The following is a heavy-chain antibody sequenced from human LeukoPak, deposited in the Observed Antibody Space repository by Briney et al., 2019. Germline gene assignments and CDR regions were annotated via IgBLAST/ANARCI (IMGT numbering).Heavy chain of an antibody. CDR2: ISYDGSNK. J-gene: IGHJ4*02. CDR1: GFTFSSYG. Sequence: GSLRLSCAASGFTFSSYGMYWVRQAPGKGLEWVAVISYDGSNKYYADSVKGRFTISRDNSKNTLYLQMNSLRAEDTAVYYCAKDQSSRQWLSPRGYYFDYWGQGTLVTVSS. CDR3: AKDQSSRQWLSPRGYYFDY. D-gene: IGHD6-19*01. V-gene: IGHV3-30*18.